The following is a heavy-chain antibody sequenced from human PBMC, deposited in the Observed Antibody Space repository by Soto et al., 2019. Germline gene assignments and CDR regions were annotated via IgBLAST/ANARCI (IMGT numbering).Heavy chain of an antibody. CDR1: GFTFGDYY. J-gene: IGHJ6*02. V-gene: IGHV3-11*01. CDR2: ISSSGYTI. D-gene: IGHD2-2*02. CDR3: ARPHCRTPNCYKGSWFYYGVDV. Sequence: QLVESGGGLVKPGGSLRLSCAASGFTFGDYYMNWVRQAPGKGLEWVSYISSSGYTIYYADSVKGRFTVSRDNAKNSLYLQMNSLRAEDTAVYYCARPHCRTPNCYKGSWFYYGVDVWGLGTTVTVSS.